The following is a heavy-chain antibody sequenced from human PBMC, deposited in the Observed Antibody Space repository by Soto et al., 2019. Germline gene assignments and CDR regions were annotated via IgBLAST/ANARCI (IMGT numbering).Heavy chain of an antibody. CDR1: GFPFSNYG. CDR2: ISYDGNTK. CDR3: AKEKDYYYYYGMDV. J-gene: IGHJ6*02. Sequence: QVQLVESGGGVVQPGRSLRLSCAASGFPFSNYGMHWVRQAPGKGLEWLAVISYDGNTKYYADSVKGRFTISRDSSKNTVFLQMSSLREEDTAVYHCAKEKDYYYYYGMDVWGQGTTVTVSS. V-gene: IGHV3-30*18.